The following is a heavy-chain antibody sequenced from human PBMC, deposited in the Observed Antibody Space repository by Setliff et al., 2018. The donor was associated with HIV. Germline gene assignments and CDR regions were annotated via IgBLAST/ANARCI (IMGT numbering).Heavy chain of an antibody. Sequence: TLSLTCTVSGGSISNYYWSWIRQPAEKGLEWIGRIYSSGRTNYNPSLKSRVTISKDTSKNQLSLKLTSVTAADTAVYFCAGDYAGSGRPFDYWGQGTLVTVSS. D-gene: IGHD6-19*01. J-gene: IGHJ4*02. CDR3: AGDYAGSGRPFDY. CDR1: GGSISNYY. CDR2: IYSSGRT. V-gene: IGHV4-4*07.